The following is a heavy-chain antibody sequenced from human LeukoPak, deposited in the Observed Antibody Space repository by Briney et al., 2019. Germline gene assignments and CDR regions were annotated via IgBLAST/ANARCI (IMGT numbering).Heavy chain of an antibody. CDR3: AREGGSEAFDI. Sequence: KPGGSLRLSCAASGFTFSSYSMNWVRQAPGKGLEWVSSISSSSSYIYYADSVKGRSTISRDNAKNSLYLQMNSLRAEDTAVYYCAREGGSEAFDIWGQGTMVTVSS. CDR1: GFTFSSYS. V-gene: IGHV3-21*01. D-gene: IGHD3-16*01. J-gene: IGHJ3*02. CDR2: ISSSSSYI.